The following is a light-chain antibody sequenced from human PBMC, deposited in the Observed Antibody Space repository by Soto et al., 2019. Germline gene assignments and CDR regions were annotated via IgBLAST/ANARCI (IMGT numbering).Light chain of an antibody. CDR1: SSDVGSYNL. J-gene: IGLJ3*02. CDR3: FSYAGSRV. V-gene: IGLV2-23*01. Sequence: QSALTQPASVSGSPGQSITISCTGTSSDVGSYNLVSWYQQHPGKAPKLMIYEGSKRPSGVSNRFSGFKSGNTASLTISGLQAEDEADYYCFSYAGSRVFGGGTKLTVL. CDR2: EGS.